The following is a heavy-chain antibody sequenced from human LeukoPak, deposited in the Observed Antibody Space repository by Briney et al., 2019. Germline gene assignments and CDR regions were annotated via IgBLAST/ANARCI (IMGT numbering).Heavy chain of an antibody. CDR3: ARVTYDSSGYYHKIDC. Sequence: GASVKVSCKASGGTFSSYAISWVRQAPGQGLEWMGRIIPILGIANYAQKFQGRVTITADKSTSTAYMELSSLRSEDTAVYYCARVTYDSSGYYHKIDCWGQGTLVTVSS. D-gene: IGHD3-22*01. V-gene: IGHV1-69*04. CDR1: GGTFSSYA. J-gene: IGHJ4*02. CDR2: IIPILGIA.